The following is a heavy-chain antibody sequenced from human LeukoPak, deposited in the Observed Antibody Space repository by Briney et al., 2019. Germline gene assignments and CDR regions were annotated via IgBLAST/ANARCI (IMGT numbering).Heavy chain of an antibody. CDR1: GFTFSSYW. D-gene: IGHD2-2*01. J-gene: IGHJ4*02. CDR2: IKQDGSEK. V-gene: IGHV3-7*01. Sequence: GGSLRLSCAAYGFTFSSYWMSWVRQAPGKGLEWVANIKQDGSEKNYVDSVKGRFTIFRDNAKNSLYLQMNSLRAEDTAVYYCVRDRYCSRTSCYYLDYWGQGTLVTVSS. CDR3: VRDRYCSRTSCYYLDY.